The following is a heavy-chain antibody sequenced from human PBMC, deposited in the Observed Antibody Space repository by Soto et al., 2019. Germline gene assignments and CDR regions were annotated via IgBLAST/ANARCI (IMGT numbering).Heavy chain of an antibody. V-gene: IGHV1-18*01. J-gene: IGHJ6*02. Sequence: ASVKVSCKASGYTFTSYGISWVLQAPGQGLEWMGWISAYNGNTNYAQKLQGRVTMTTDTSTSTAYMELRSLRSDDTAVYYCARDFRDGYNYYYYGMDVWGQGTTVTVSS. D-gene: IGHD5-12*01. CDR2: ISAYNGNT. CDR3: ARDFRDGYNYYYYGMDV. CDR1: GYTFTSYG.